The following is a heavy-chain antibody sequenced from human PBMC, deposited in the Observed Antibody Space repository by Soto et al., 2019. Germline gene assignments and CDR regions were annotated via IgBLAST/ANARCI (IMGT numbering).Heavy chain of an antibody. Sequence: GGALRLSSAASGFNFSSYAMNWVRQAPGRGLEWVSYISSSSETVYYADSVKGRLTISRDNAKKSLYLQMNSLRDEDTAVYYCAKDSCRSTSCAADYWGQGTLVTVSS. D-gene: IGHD2-2*01. J-gene: IGHJ4*02. V-gene: IGHV3-48*02. CDR3: AKDSCRSTSCAADY. CDR1: GFNFSSYA. CDR2: ISSSSETV.